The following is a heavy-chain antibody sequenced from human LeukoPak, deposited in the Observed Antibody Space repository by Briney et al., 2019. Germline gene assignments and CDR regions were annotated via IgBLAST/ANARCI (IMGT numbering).Heavy chain of an antibody. V-gene: IGHV3-23*01. CDR1: GFTFSSYA. Sequence: GGSLRLSCAASGFTFSSYAMSWVRQAPGKGLEWVSTISGSAGGTYYADSVKGRFTISRDNSKNTLYLQLNSLRTEDTAVYYCARDHSTAWHYTSNLDFWGQGTLVTVSS. D-gene: IGHD3-3*01. CDR2: ISGSAGGT. CDR3: ARDHSTAWHYTSNLDF. J-gene: IGHJ4*02.